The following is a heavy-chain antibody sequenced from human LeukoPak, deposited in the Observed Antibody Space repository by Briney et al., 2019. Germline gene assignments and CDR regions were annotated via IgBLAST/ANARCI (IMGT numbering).Heavy chain of an antibody. D-gene: IGHD1-26*01. Sequence: GESLRISCKGSGYKFTSYWISWVRQMPGKGLEWMGRIDPSDSYTNYSPSFQGHVTISADKSISTAYLQWSSLKASDTATYYCARHQTIVGVSDYWGQGTLVTVSS. V-gene: IGHV5-10-1*01. J-gene: IGHJ4*02. CDR2: IDPSDSYT. CDR3: ARHQTIVGVSDY. CDR1: GYKFTSYW.